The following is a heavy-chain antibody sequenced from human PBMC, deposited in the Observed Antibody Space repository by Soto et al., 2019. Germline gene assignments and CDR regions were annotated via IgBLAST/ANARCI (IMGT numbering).Heavy chain of an antibody. CDR2: IFSNDEK. D-gene: IGHD6-19*01. CDR3: ARILFGRSVAGGYVYMDV. V-gene: IGHV2-26*01. J-gene: IGHJ6*03. CDR1: GFSLSNGKVG. Sequence: HVTLKESGPVLVKPTETLTLTCTVSGFSLSNGKVGVSWIRQPPGKALEWLAHIFSNDEKSYRTSLKSRLTSSEDTSKSQVVLTMTNVDPVDTATYYCARILFGRSVAGGYVYMDVWGKGTTVTVSS.